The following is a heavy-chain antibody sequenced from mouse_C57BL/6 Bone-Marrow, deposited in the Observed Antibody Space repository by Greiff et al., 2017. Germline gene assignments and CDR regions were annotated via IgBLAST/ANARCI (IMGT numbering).Heavy chain of an antibody. D-gene: IGHD1-1*02. CDR1: GFNIKDYY. CDR2: IDPEDGET. J-gene: IGHJ3*01. V-gene: IGHV14-2*01. CDR3: ARGPMEDWFAY. Sequence: EVKLQQSGAELVKPGASVKLSCTASGFNIKDYYMHWVKQRTEQGLEWIGRIDPEDGETKYAQKFQGKATITADTSSNTAYLQLSSLTSEDTAVYYCARGPMEDWFAYWGQGTLVTVSA.